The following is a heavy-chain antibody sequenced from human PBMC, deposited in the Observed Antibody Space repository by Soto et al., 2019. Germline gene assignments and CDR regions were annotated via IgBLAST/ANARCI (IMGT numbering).Heavy chain of an antibody. CDR3: ANLYSGSSALDY. Sequence: VQLVESGGGLVQPGGSLRLSCAASGFTFSSYGMHWVRQAPGKGLEWVAVISYDGSNKYYADSVKGRFTISRDNSKNTLYLQMNSLRAEDTAVYYRANLYSGSSALDYWGQGTLVTVSS. CDR1: GFTFSSYG. V-gene: IGHV3-30*18. D-gene: IGHD1-26*01. CDR2: ISYDGSNK. J-gene: IGHJ4*02.